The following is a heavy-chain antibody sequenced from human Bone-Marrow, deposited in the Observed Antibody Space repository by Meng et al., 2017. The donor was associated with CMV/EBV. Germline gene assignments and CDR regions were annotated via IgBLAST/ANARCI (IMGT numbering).Heavy chain of an antibody. CDR1: GFTFSSYS. Sequence: GGSLRLSCAASGFTFSSYSMNWVRQAPGKGLEWVSYISSSSSTIYYADSVKGRFTISRDNSKNTLYLQMNSLRAEDTAVYYCAKASQHDYRCFDYWGQGTLVTVSS. D-gene: IGHD4-11*01. J-gene: IGHJ4*02. V-gene: IGHV3-48*01. CDR3: AKASQHDYRCFDY. CDR2: ISSSSSTI.